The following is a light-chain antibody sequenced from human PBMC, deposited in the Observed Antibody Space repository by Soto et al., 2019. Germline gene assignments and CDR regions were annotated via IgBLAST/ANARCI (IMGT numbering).Light chain of an antibody. CDR2: EGS. CDR3: CSYAGSSFVV. CDR1: SSDVGSYNL. V-gene: IGLV2-23*01. Sequence: QSALTQPASVSGSPGQSITISCTGTSSDVGSYNLVSWYQQHPGKAPKLMIYEGSKRPSGVSNRFSGSKSGNTASLTISGLQAXXEADYYCCSYAGSSFVVFGGGTKLTV. J-gene: IGLJ2*01.